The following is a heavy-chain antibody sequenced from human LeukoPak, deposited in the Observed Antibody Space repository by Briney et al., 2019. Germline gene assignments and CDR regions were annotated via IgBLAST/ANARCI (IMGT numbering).Heavy chain of an antibody. V-gene: IGHV4-39*01. J-gene: IGHJ6*03. D-gene: IGHD1-26*01. CDR1: GGSFSSYY. Sequence: SSETLSLTCAVYGGSFSSYYWGWIRQPPGKGLEWIGSIYYSGSTYYNPSLKSRVTISVDTSKNQFSLKLSSVTAADTAVYYCATRKDSGSYFLYYYMDVWGKGTTVTISS. CDR2: IYYSGST. CDR3: ATRKDSGSYFLYYYMDV.